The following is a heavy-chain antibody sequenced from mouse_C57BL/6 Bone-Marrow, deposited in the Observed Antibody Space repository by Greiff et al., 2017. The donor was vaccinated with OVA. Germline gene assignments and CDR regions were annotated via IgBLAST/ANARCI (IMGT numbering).Heavy chain of an antibody. CDR2: INPSTGGT. J-gene: IGHJ3*01. CDR1: GYSFTGYY. D-gene: IGHD1-1*01. V-gene: IGHV1-42*01. CDR3: ARRLREDWFAY. Sequence: EVQLVESGPELVKPGASVKISCKASGYSFTGYYMNWVKQSPEKSLEWIGEINPSTGGTTYNQKFKAKATLTVDKSSSTAYMQLKSLTSEDSAVYYCARRLREDWFAYWGQGTLVTVSA.